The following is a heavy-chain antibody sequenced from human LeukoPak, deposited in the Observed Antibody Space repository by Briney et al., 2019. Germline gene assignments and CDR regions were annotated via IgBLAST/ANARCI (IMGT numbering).Heavy chain of an antibody. V-gene: IGHV3-11*01. Sequence: PGGSLRLSCAASGFTFSDYYMNWIRQTPGKGLEWVSYISPSGSNTYYADSVKGRFTISRDNAKNSLYLQVNSLRAEDTAVYYCARGATISSWGQGTLVTVSS. CDR1: GFTFSDYY. CDR2: ISPSGSNT. D-gene: IGHD3-3*01. J-gene: IGHJ4*02. CDR3: ARGATISS.